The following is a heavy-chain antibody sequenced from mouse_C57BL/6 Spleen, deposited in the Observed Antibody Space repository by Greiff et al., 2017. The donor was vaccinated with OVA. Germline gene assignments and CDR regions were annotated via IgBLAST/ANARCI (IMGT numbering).Heavy chain of an antibody. CDR3: AREGFDYHWYFDV. D-gene: IGHD2-4*01. J-gene: IGHJ1*03. V-gene: IGHV5-9*01. Sequence: EVHLVESGGGLVKPGGSLKLSCAASGFTFSSYTMSWVRQTPEKRLEWVATISGGGGNTYYPDSVKGRFTISRDNAKNTLYLQMSSLRSEDTALDYCAREGFDYHWYFDVWGTGTTVTVSS. CDR1: GFTFSSYT. CDR2: ISGGGGNT.